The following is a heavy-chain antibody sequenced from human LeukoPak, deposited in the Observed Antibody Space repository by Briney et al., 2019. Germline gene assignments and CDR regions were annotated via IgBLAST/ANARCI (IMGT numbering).Heavy chain of an antibody. CDR3: ARPRTADADYFDY. V-gene: IGHV4-39*01. Sequence: SETLSLTCTVSGDSITSHYWSWIRQPPGKGLEWIGSIYYSGSTYYNPSLKSRVTISVDTSKNQFSLKLSSVTAADTAVYYCARPRTADADYFDYWGQGTLVTVSS. D-gene: IGHD1-1*01. J-gene: IGHJ4*02. CDR1: GDSITSHY. CDR2: IYYSGST.